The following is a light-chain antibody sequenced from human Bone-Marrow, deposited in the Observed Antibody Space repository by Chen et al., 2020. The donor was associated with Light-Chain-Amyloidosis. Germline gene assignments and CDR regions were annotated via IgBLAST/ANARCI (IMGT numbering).Light chain of an antibody. Sequence: QSALTQPASVSGSPGQSITISCTGTSSDVGAYNFVSWYQQNPGKVPNLLIYEVSYRPSGVSNRFSGSKSGNTASLTISGLQAEDPADYYCSAYTRSNTRVFGGGTKLTVI. J-gene: IGLJ2*01. V-gene: IGLV2-14*01. CDR1: SSDVGAYNF. CDR2: EVS. CDR3: SAYTRSNTRV.